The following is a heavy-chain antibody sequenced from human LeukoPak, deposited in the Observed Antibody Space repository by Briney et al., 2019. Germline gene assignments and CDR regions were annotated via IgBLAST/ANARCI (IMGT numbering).Heavy chain of an antibody. D-gene: IGHD3-3*01. CDR3: ARDPLGSGYYGNYYGMDV. CDR1: GGSISSYY. J-gene: IGHJ6*02. Sequence: SETLSLTCTVSGGSISSYYWSWIRQPPGKGLEWIGYIYYSGSTNYNPSLKSRVTILVDTSKNQFSLKLSSVTAADTAVYYCARDPLGSGYYGNYYGMDVWGQGTTVTVSS. CDR2: IYYSGST. V-gene: IGHV4-59*01.